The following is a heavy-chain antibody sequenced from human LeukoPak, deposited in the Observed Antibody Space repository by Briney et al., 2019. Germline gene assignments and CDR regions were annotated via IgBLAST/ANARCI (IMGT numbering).Heavy chain of an antibody. CDR1: GGTFSSYT. Sequence: SVKVSCKASGGTFSSYTISWVRQAPGQGPEWMGRIIPILGIANYAQKFQGRVTITADKSTSTAYMELSSLRSEDTAVYYCARDRSEYAFDIWGQGTMVTVSS. CDR2: IIPILGIA. J-gene: IGHJ3*02. CDR3: ARDRSEYAFDI. D-gene: IGHD3-16*02. V-gene: IGHV1-69*04.